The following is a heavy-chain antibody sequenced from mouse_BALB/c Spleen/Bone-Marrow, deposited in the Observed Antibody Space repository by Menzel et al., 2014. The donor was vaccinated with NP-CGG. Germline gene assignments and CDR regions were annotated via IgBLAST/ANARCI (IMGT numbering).Heavy chain of an antibody. Sequence: VESGGGLVKPGGSLKLSCAASGFTFSSYAMSWVRQTPEKRLEWVATISSGGSYTYYPDSVKGRFTISRDNAKNTLYLQMSSLRSEDTAMYYCARHGITRLLDYWGQGTTLTVSS. CDR3: ARHGITRLLDY. D-gene: IGHD2-4*01. V-gene: IGHV5-9-3*01. CDR1: GFTFSSYA. J-gene: IGHJ2*01. CDR2: ISSGGSYT.